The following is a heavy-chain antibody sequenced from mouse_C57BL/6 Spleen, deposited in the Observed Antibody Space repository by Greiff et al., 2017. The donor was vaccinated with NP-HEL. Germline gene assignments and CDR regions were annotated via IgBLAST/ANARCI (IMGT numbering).Heavy chain of an antibody. V-gene: IGHV1-69*01. CDR1: GYTFTSYW. Sequence: QVQLQQPGAELVMPGASVKLSCKASGYTFTSYWMHWVKQRPGQGLEWIGEIDPSASYTNYNQTFKGKSTLTVDKSSSTAYMPLSSLTSEDSAVYYCARIGRSRSFDVWGTGTTVTVSS. J-gene: IGHJ1*03. CDR2: IDPSASYT. CDR3: ARIGRSRSFDV.